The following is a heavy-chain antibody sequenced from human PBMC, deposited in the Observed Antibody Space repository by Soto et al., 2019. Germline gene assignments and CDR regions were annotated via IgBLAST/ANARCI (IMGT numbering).Heavy chain of an antibody. D-gene: IGHD1-26*01. Sequence: QVQLVESGGGVVQPGRSLRLSCAASGFTFSSYNMHWVRQAPGKGLEWVALMLYDGYNKYYADSVKGRFTISRDNSKNTLYLQMNSLRAEDTAMYYCAKALSGSYSGADYWGQGTLVTVSS. CDR2: MLYDGYNK. CDR3: AKALSGSYSGADY. J-gene: IGHJ4*02. V-gene: IGHV3-30*18. CDR1: GFTFSSYN.